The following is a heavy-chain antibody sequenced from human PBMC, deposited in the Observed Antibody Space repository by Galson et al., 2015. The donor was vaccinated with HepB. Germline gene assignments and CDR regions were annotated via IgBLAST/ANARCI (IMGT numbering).Heavy chain of an antibody. CDR1: GFTFSSYS. D-gene: IGHD6-19*01. Sequence: SLRLSCAASGFTFSSYSMNWVRQAPGKGLEWVSSISSSSSYIYYADSVKGRFTISRDNAKNSLYLQMNSLRAEDTAVYYCARVDSSGWYFDYWGQGTLVTVSS. CDR2: ISSSSSYI. V-gene: IGHV3-21*01. CDR3: ARVDSSGWYFDY. J-gene: IGHJ4*02.